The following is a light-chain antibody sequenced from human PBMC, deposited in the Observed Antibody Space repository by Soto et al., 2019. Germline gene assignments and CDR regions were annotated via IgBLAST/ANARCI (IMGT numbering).Light chain of an antibody. J-gene: IGKJ1*01. CDR2: GAS. V-gene: IGKV3-15*01. CDR3: QQYSTWPRT. CDR1: QSLSTN. Sequence: IGMTQSPATLSVSQGERATLSCRASQSLSTNLAWYQQKPGQAPRLLIYGASTRATGIPARFSGSGSGTEFTLTISSLQSEDFAVYYCQQYSTWPRTFGQGTKVDIK.